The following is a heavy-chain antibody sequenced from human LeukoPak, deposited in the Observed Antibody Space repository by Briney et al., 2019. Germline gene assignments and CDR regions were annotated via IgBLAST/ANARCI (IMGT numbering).Heavy chain of an antibody. CDR2: ISSSSSYI. Sequence: GGSLRLSCAASGFTFSSYSMNWVRQAPGKGLEWDSSISSSSSYIYYADSVKGRFTISRDNAKNSLYLQMNSLRAEDTAVYYCARKGITMVQGVDYWGQGTLVTVSS. J-gene: IGHJ4*02. D-gene: IGHD3-10*01. CDR3: ARKGITMVQGVDY. CDR1: GFTFSSYS. V-gene: IGHV3-21*01.